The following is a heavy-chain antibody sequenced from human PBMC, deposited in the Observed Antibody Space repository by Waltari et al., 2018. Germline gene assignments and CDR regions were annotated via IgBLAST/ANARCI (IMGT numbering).Heavy chain of an antibody. CDR3: ARGGRFREFNYLDY. V-gene: IGHV1-2*02. CDR2: INPDSGDT. CDR1: EYTFTAYY. J-gene: IGHJ4*02. Sequence: QIRLVQSGAEVKRPGAPVKVSCKGIEYTFTAYYLHWVRRAHGQGLEWLGWINPDSGDTIYAQNFQGRVTMTRDMSISTAYMELTRLRSDDTAIYYCARGGRFREFNYLDYWGQGSPVTVSS. D-gene: IGHD3-10*01.